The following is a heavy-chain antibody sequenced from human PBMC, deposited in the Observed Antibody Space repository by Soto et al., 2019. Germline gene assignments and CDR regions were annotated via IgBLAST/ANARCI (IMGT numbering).Heavy chain of an antibody. J-gene: IGHJ4*02. Sequence: EVQLLESGGGLVQPGGSLRLSCAASGFTFSSSVMNWFRQAPGKGLEWVSAIRVSGDGRNYADSVKGRFTISRDNSQNTLYLQMSHLRAEDTAVYYCAKGSYSSSWYCFDCWGQGTLVTVSS. D-gene: IGHD6-13*01. V-gene: IGHV3-23*01. CDR1: GFTFSSSV. CDR3: AKGSYSSSWYCFDC. CDR2: IRVSGDGR.